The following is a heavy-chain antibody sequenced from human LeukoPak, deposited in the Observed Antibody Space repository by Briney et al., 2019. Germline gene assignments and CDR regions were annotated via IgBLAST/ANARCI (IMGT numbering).Heavy chain of an antibody. D-gene: IGHD4-17*01. CDR2: ITYDGQNE. CDR3: VKERDNGWYRVADH. Sequence: GGSLRLSCVGSGFTFSRCGMHWVRQAPGKGLEWMGVITYDGQNEYNGDSVKGRFTISRDISRNKLYLQMSSLRSEDTAVYYCVKERDNGWYRVADHWGQGTQVIVSS. V-gene: IGHV3-30*18. CDR1: GFTFSRCG. J-gene: IGHJ4*02.